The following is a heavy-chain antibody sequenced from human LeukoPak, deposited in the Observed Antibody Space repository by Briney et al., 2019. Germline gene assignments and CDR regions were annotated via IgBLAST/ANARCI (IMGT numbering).Heavy chain of an antibody. CDR2: MSPNSENT. CDR1: GYTFTSYD. V-gene: IGHV1-8*01. Sequence: GASVKVSCKTSGYTFTSYDINWVRQAPGQGLEWMGWMSPNSENTGYAQKFQGRVNMARDSSISTVYMELISLTSEDTAVYYCARWMRHSGGYYHYYMDVWGKGTTVTVSS. D-gene: IGHD5-12*01. CDR3: ARWMRHSGGYYHYYMDV. J-gene: IGHJ6*03.